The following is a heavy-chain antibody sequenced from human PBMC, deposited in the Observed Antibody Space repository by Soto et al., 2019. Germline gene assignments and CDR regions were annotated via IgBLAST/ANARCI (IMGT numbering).Heavy chain of an antibody. D-gene: IGHD4-17*01. Sequence: SETLSLTCTVSGDSISNANYYWGWIRQPPGKGLEWIAYIYYIGTTYYSSSLKSRLTISVDTSKNQFSLKLSSVTAADTAVYYCATVATTVTTWYFDYWGQGSLVTVSS. J-gene: IGHJ4*02. CDR3: ATVATTVTTWYFDY. V-gene: IGHV4-30-4*01. CDR1: GDSISNANYY. CDR2: IYYIGTT.